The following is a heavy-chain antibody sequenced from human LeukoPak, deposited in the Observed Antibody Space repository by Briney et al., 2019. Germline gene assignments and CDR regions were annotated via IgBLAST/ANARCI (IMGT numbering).Heavy chain of an antibody. CDR1: GFTFTSSA. CDR3: AKDSVVIIAAAGNGDY. D-gene: IGHD6-13*01. Sequence: EASVKVSCKASGFTFTSSAMQWVRQARGQRLEWIGWIVVGSGNTNYAQKFQERVTITRDMSTSTAYMELSSLRAEDTAVYYCAKDSVVIIAAAGNGDYWGQGTLVTVSS. CDR2: IVVGSGNT. J-gene: IGHJ4*02. V-gene: IGHV1-58*02.